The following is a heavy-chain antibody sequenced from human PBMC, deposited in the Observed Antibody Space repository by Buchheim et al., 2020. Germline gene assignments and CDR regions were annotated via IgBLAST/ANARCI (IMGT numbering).Heavy chain of an antibody. Sequence: QVQLVESGGGVVQPGRSLRLSCAASGFTFSSYGMHWVRQAPGKGLEWVAVISYDGSNKYYADSVKGRFTISRDNSKNTLYLQMNSLRAEDTAVYYCAKVPEWIQLWLQNPPDYWGQGTL. CDR1: GFTFSSYG. J-gene: IGHJ4*02. CDR2: ISYDGSNK. V-gene: IGHV3-30*18. D-gene: IGHD5-18*01. CDR3: AKVPEWIQLWLQNPPDY.